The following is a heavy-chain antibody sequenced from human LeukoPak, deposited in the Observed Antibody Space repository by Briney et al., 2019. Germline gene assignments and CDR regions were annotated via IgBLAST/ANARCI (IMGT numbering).Heavy chain of an antibody. V-gene: IGHV1-8*01. Sequence: ASVKVSCKASGYTFTSYDINWVRQATGQGLEWMGWMNPNSGNTGYAQKFQGRVTMTRNTSISTAYMELSSLRSEDTAVYYCARGLDYYGSGSYYNPLDPWGQGTLVTVSS. CDR1: GYTFTSYD. J-gene: IGHJ5*02. CDR3: ARGLDYYGSGSYYNPLDP. D-gene: IGHD3-10*01. CDR2: MNPNSGNT.